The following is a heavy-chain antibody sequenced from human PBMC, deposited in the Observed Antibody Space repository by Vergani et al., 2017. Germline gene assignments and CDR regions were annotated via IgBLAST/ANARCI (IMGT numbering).Heavy chain of an antibody. CDR3: AKDHYDFWSGYPNLSPFDL. CDR2: ISWNSGSI. V-gene: IGHV3-9*01. D-gene: IGHD3-3*01. CDR1: GFTFDDYA. Sequence: EVQQVESGGGLVQPGRSLRLSCAASGFTFDDYAMHWVRQAPGKGLEWVSGISWNSGSIGYADSVKGRFTISRDNAKNSLYLQMNSLRAEDTALYYCAKDHYDFWSGYPNLSPFDLWGRGTLVTVSS. J-gene: IGHJ2*01.